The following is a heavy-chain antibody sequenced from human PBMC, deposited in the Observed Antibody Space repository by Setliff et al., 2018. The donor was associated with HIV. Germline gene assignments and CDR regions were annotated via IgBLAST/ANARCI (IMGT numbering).Heavy chain of an antibody. CDR1: GFTVSGYG. Sequence: GGSLRLSCAASGFTVSGYGMHWVRQAPGKGLEWVANIKQDGSEKYYVDSVKGRFTISRDNAKNSLSLQMNSLRAEDTAVYYCAKWDLRWGQGTMVTVS. CDR3: AKWDLR. V-gene: IGHV3-7*01. CDR2: IKQDGSEK. D-gene: IGHD1-26*01. J-gene: IGHJ3*01.